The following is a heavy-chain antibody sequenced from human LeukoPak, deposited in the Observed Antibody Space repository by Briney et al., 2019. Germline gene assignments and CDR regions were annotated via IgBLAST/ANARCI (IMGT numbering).Heavy chain of an antibody. CDR3: ARDLWGDYYDSSGYPFDY. J-gene: IGHJ4*02. V-gene: IGHV1-69*13. Sequence: SVKVSCKASGGTFSSYAISWVRQAPGQVLEWMGGIIPIFGTANYAQKFQGRVTITADESTSTAYMELSSLRSEDTAVYYCARDLWGDYYDSSGYPFDYWGQGTLVTVSS. D-gene: IGHD3-22*01. CDR2: IIPIFGTA. CDR1: GGTFSSYA.